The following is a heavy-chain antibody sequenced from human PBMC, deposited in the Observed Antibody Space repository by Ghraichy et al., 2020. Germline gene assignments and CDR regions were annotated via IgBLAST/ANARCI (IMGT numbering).Heavy chain of an antibody. CDR1: GYTFTSYG. V-gene: IGHV1-18*04. CDR2: ISAYNGNT. D-gene: IGHD3-10*01. Sequence: ASVKVSCKASGYTFTSYGISWVRQPPGQGLEWMGWISAYNGNTNYAQKLQGRVTMTTDTSTSTAYMELRSLRSDDTAVYYCARDWRETDAWFGIDYWGQGTLVTVSS. J-gene: IGHJ4*02. CDR3: ARDWRETDAWFGIDY.